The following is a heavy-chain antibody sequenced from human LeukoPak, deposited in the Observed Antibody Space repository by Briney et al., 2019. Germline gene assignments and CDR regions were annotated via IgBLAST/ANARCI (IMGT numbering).Heavy chain of an antibody. CDR1: GYTFTSYD. J-gene: IGHJ1*01. Sequence: GASVKVSCKASGYTFTSYDINWVRQATGQGLEWMGWINPNSGGTNYAQKFQGRVTMTRDTSISTAYMELSRLRSDDTAVYYCARGLDYYDSSGYDAEYFQHWGQGTLVTVSS. V-gene: IGHV1-2*02. CDR2: INPNSGGT. CDR3: ARGLDYYDSSGYDAEYFQH. D-gene: IGHD3-22*01.